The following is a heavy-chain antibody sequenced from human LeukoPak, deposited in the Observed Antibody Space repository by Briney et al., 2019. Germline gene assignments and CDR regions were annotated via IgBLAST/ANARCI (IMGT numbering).Heavy chain of an antibody. CDR1: GFTFSSYS. CDR2: ISSSSSYI. D-gene: IGHD6-13*01. V-gene: IGHV3-21*01. CDR3: ARVFEEVRKAAAGVDY. J-gene: IGHJ4*02. Sequence: GGPLRLSCAASGFTFSSYSMNWVRQAPGKGLEWVSSISSSSSYIYYADSVKGRFTISRDNAKNSLYLQMNSLRAEDTAVYYCARVFEEVRKAAAGVDYWGQGTLVTVSS.